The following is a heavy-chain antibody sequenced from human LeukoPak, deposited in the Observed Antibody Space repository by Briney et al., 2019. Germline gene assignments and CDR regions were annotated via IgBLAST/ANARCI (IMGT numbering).Heavy chain of an antibody. CDR2: INPYSGGT. CDR3: ARRIAGRLINDAFDI. J-gene: IGHJ3*02. V-gene: IGHV1-2*02. CDR1: GYTFTGHY. Sequence: GASVKVSCRASGYTFTGHYMHWARQAPGQGLEWMGWINPYSGGTHYALIFQDRVTMTRDTSISTAYMELSRLRSDDTAVYYCARRIAGRLINDAFDIWGQGTMVTVSS. D-gene: IGHD6-6*01.